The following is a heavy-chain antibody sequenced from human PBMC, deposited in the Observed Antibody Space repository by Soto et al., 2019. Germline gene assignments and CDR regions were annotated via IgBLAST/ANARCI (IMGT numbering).Heavy chain of an antibody. D-gene: IGHD2-21*01. V-gene: IGHV3-7*01. J-gene: IGHJ4*02. CDR2: IKHDGSDQ. Sequence: EVQLVESGGDLVQPGGSLRLSCTASGFIFNTYWMTWVRQAPGGGLVWVASIKHDGSDQFYEDSVKGRFIASRDNAENSLFLQMNSLRAEDTGVYYCARGWGYYFDYWGQGTLVTVSS. CDR3: ARGWGYYFDY. CDR1: GFIFNTYW.